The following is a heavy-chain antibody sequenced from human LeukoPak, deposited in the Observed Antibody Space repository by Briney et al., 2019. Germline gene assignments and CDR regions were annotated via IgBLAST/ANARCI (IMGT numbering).Heavy chain of an antibody. CDR2: ISSSSSYI. D-gene: IGHD3-22*01. Sequence: GGSLRLSCAASGFTFSSYSMNWVRQAPGKGLEWVSSISSSSSYIYYADSVKGRFTISRDNAKNSLYLHMNSLRAEDTAVYYCARVGYYDSSGYDYWGQGTLVTVSS. CDR3: ARVGYYDSSGYDY. J-gene: IGHJ4*02. V-gene: IGHV3-21*01. CDR1: GFTFSSYS.